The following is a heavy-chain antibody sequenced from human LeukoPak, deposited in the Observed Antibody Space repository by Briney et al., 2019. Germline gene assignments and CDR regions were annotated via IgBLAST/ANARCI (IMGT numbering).Heavy chain of an antibody. CDR1: GLTFSNYG. D-gene: IGHD3-9*01. V-gene: IGHV3-30*02. J-gene: IGHJ4*02. Sequence: PGGSLRLSCAASGLTFSNYGMHWVRQAPGKGLEWVAFIRYDGNNKYYADSVKGRFTISRDNSKNTLYLQMNSLRGEDTAVYYCAKDRVLRYFDWLFDLDYWGQGTLVTVSS. CDR3: AKDRVLRYFDWLFDLDY. CDR2: IRYDGNNK.